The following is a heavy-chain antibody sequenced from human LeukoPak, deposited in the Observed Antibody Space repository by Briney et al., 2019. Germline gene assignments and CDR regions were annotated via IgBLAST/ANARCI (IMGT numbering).Heavy chain of an antibody. CDR3: AKTPDYDSGGPVDY. J-gene: IGHJ4*02. CDR2: ISGSGGST. Sequence: PGGSLRLSCAASGFTFSSSAMTWVRQAPGKGLEWVSVISGSGGSTHYADSVKGRFTISRDNSKNTMYLQMNSLRAEDTAVYYCAKTPDYDSGGPVDYWGQGTLVTVSS. V-gene: IGHV3-23*01. CDR1: GFTFSSSA. D-gene: IGHD3-22*01.